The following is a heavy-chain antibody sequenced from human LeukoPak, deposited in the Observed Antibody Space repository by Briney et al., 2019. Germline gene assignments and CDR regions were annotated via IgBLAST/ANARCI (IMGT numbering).Heavy chain of an antibody. Sequence: PRGSLRLSCAASGFTFSSSSMSWVRQAPGKGLEWVSVISGSGGSTDYADSVKGRFTISRDNSKNTLYLQMNSLRAEDTAVYYCAKGSGWYVWGQGTLVTVSS. D-gene: IGHD6-19*01. CDR2: ISGSGGST. CDR3: AKGSGWYV. V-gene: IGHV3-23*01. J-gene: IGHJ4*02. CDR1: GFTFSSSS.